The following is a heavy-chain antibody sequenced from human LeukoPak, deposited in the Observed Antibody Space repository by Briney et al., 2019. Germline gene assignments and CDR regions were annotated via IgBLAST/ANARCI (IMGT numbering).Heavy chain of an antibody. D-gene: IGHD7-27*01. CDR2: INSNSGDT. Sequence: ASVKVSCKASGYTFTGYSMHWVRQAPGQGREWMGWINSNSGDTHYAQKFQGRVTMTRDTSISTAYMELSKLTSDDTALYYCAAAPITGETHYYYYYYMDVWGKGTAVTVSS. V-gene: IGHV1-2*02. CDR1: GYTFTGYS. CDR3: AAAPITGETHYYYYYYMDV. J-gene: IGHJ6*03.